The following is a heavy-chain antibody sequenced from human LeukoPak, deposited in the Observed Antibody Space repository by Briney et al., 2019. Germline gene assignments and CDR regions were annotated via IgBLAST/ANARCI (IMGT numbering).Heavy chain of an antibody. CDR2: ISGSISYI. D-gene: IGHD2-2*01. CDR1: GFTFSSYA. V-gene: IGHV3-21*01. CDR3: ARDWGGYCSSTSCYSHMDV. Sequence: GGSLRLSCVVSGFTFSSYAMSWVRQAPGKGLEWVSAISGSISYIYYADSVKGRFTISRDNAKNSLYLHMNSLRAEDAAVYYCARDWGGYCSSTSCYSHMDVWGKGTTVTVSS. J-gene: IGHJ6*03.